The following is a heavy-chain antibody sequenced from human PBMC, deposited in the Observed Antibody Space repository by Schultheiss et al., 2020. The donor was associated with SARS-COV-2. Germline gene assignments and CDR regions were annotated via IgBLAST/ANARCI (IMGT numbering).Heavy chain of an antibody. V-gene: IGHV1-8*01. D-gene: IGHD2-2*02. J-gene: IGHJ1*01. CDR3: ATNTLYFQH. CDR1: GYTFTSYD. CDR2: MNPNSGNT. Sequence: GGSLRLSCKASGYTFTSYDINWVRQATGQGLEWMGWMNPNSGNTGYAQKFQGRVTMTRNTSISTAYMELSSLRSEDTAVYYCATNTLYFQHWGQGTLVTVSS.